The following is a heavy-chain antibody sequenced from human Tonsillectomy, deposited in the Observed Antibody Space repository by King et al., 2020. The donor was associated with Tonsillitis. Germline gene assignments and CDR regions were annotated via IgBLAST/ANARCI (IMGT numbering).Heavy chain of an antibody. D-gene: IGHD6-13*01. CDR3: ARDIAAAGLFDY. Sequence: VQLVESGGGLVQPGGSLRLSCAASGFTVSSKYMSWVRQAPGQGLEWVSVIYSGGSIYYADSVKGRFTISRDNSKNTLYLQMNSLRAEDTAVYYCARDIAAAGLFDYWGQGTLVTVSS. CDR2: IYSGGSI. J-gene: IGHJ4*02. V-gene: IGHV3-66*01. CDR1: GFTVSSKY.